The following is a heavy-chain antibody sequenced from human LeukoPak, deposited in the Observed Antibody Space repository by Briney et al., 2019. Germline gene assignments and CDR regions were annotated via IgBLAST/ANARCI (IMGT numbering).Heavy chain of an antibody. Sequence: PSETLSLTCTVSGGSISSYYWSWIRQPPGKGLEWIGYICYSGSTNYNPSLKSRVTISVDTSKNQFSLKLSSVTAADTAVYYCAREGYCSSTSCLDAFDIWGQGTMVTVSS. CDR3: AREGYCSSTSCLDAFDI. J-gene: IGHJ3*02. V-gene: IGHV4-59*01. CDR2: ICYSGST. D-gene: IGHD2-2*01. CDR1: GGSISSYY.